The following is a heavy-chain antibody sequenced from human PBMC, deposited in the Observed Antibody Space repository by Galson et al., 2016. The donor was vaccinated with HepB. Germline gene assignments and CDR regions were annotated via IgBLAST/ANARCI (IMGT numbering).Heavy chain of an antibody. CDR3: AKLTMIIVVTPHFDS. D-gene: IGHD3-22*01. CDR1: AFTFRSFW. V-gene: IGHV3-23*01. J-gene: IGHJ4*02. CDR2: IGGSGGST. Sequence: SLRLSCAASAFTFRSFWMSWVRQAPGKGLEWVSVIGGSGGSTYYADSVKGRFTISRDNSKSTLYLEMNSLRADDTAIYYCAKLTMIIVVTPHFDSWGQGTLVTVSS.